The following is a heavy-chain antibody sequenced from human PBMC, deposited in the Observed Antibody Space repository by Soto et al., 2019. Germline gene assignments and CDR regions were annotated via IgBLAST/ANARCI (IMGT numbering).Heavy chain of an antibody. J-gene: IGHJ4*02. CDR2: ISSSGTTT. V-gene: IGHV3-11*01. Sequence: VQLVESGGGLVKPGGSLRLSCAASGFTFSDFYMSWIRQAPGKGLEWISYISSSGTTTYYTDSVKGRCTISRDNAKNSLYLQMNTLRDEDTAVYYCARSWGGGGYALIYWGQGTLVTVSS. D-gene: IGHD2-8*01. CDR1: GFTFSDFY. CDR3: ARSWGGGGYALIY.